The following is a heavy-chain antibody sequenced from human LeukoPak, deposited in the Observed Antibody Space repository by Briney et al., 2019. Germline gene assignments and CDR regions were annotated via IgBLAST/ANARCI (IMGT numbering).Heavy chain of an antibody. CDR1: GGSIKSHY. CDR3: ARGGSSWSYAMDV. D-gene: IGHD6-13*01. J-gene: IGHJ6*02. CDR2: IYESGST. Sequence: PSETLPLTCTVSGGSIKSHYWSWIRQTPGKGLEWIGCIYESGSTYHNPSLKSRVTISVDMSKNQFSLKVSSVTAADTPVYYCARGGSSWSYAMDVWGQGTTVTVSS. V-gene: IGHV4-59*11.